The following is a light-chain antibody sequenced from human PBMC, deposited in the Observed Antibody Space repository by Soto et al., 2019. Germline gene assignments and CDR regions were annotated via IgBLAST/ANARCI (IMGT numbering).Light chain of an antibody. Sequence: EIVLTQSPGTLSLSPGERATLSCRASQSVGGSYLAWYQQKPGQAPRLLIYGESSRATGIPDRFSGSGSGTDCTLTISRLEPEEVAVFYCQQYGSSPPFTFGPGTKVDIK. CDR2: GES. V-gene: IGKV3-20*01. CDR1: QSVGGSY. J-gene: IGKJ3*01. CDR3: QQYGSSPPFT.